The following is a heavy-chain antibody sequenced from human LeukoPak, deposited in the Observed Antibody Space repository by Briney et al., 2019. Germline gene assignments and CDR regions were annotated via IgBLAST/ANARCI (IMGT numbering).Heavy chain of an antibody. CDR2: ITSSSSST. CDR3: ARGGPLARTTDY. V-gene: IGHV3-21*01. J-gene: IGHJ4*02. CDR1: GFTFSAYS. D-gene: IGHD1-1*01. Sequence: GGSLRLSCAASGFTFSAYSMNWVRQAPGQGLEWVSSITSSSSSTYYADSVKGRFTISRDNAKKTPYLQMNSLRAEDTAVYYCARGGPLARTTDYWGQGTLVTVSS.